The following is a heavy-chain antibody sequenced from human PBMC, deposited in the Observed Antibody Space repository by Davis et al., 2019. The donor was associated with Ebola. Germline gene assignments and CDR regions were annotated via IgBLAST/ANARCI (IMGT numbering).Heavy chain of an antibody. Sequence: GESLKISCAASGFTFDDYAMHWVRQAPGKGLEWVAVISYDGSNKYYADSVKGRFTISRDNSKNTLYLQMNSLRAEDTAVYYCATEGVGATGGGIDYWGQGTLVTVSS. CDR1: GFTFDDYA. J-gene: IGHJ4*02. V-gene: IGHV3-30-3*01. CDR2: ISYDGSNK. D-gene: IGHD1-26*01. CDR3: ATEGVGATGGGIDY.